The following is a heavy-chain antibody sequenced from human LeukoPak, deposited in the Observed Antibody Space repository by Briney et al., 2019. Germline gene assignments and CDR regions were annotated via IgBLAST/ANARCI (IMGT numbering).Heavy chain of an antibody. V-gene: IGHV3-21*01. D-gene: IGHD2-2*01. J-gene: IGHJ6*03. CDR2: ISSSSSYI. Sequence: GGSLRLSCAASGFTFSSYSMNWVRQAPGKGLEWVSSISSSSSYIYYADSVKGRFTISRDNAKNSLYLQMNSLRAEDTAVYYCAREIRTWGYCSSTSCYDDYYYYMDVWGKGTTVTVSS. CDR1: GFTFSSYS. CDR3: AREIRTWGYCSSTSCYDDYYYYMDV.